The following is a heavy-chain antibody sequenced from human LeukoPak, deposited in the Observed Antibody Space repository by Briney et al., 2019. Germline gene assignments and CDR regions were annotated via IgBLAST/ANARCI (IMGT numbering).Heavy chain of an antibody. J-gene: IGHJ5*01. CDR3: VKDPRDTYGTNWFVS. CDR1: GFSFGNYA. D-gene: IGHD2-21*01. V-gene: IGHV3-23*01. Sequence: GGSLRLSCVASGFSFGNYAMSWVRQAPGKGLQWVPQISGTGGATWYAGFARDRFTISRDNSKKTLYLQMSGLRVEDTAMYYCVKDPRDTYGTNWFVSWGQGTLLIVSS. CDR2: ISGTGGAT.